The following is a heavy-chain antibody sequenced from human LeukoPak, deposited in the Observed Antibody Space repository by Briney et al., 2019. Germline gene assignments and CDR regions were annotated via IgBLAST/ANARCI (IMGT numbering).Heavy chain of an antibody. D-gene: IGHD5-12*01. CDR2: ISSSSSTI. J-gene: IGHJ2*01. Sequence: SGGSLRLSCAASGFTFSSYSMNWVRQAPGKGVEWVSYISSSSSTIYYAGSVKGRFTISRDNAKNSLYLQMNSLRDEDTAVYYCARIVATARELGDWYFDLWGRGTLVTVSS. CDR1: GFTFSSYS. V-gene: IGHV3-48*02. CDR3: ARIVATARELGDWYFDL.